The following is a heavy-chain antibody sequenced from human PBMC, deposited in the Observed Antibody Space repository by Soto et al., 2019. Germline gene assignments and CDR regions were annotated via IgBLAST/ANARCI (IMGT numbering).Heavy chain of an antibody. Sequence: SMRLSGAASGFTFDDYAMHWVRQVPGKGLEWVSGINWNSGSIGYGDSVKGRFAISRDNAKNSLHLQMNSLSAEDTAFYYCVKDESINWYSGHFRHWGQGTLVTGSS. CDR1: GFTFDDYA. CDR3: VKDESINWYSGHFRH. CDR2: INWNSGSI. J-gene: IGHJ1*01. V-gene: IGHV3-9*01. D-gene: IGHD6-13*01.